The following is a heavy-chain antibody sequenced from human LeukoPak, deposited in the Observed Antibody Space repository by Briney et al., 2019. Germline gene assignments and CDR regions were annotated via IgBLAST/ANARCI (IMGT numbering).Heavy chain of an antibody. Sequence: GGSLRLSCAASGFTFSSNSMNWVRQAPGKGLEWVSYISSSSSTIYYADSVKGRFTISRDNAKNSLYLQMNSMRAEDTAVYYCARYYYYMDVWGKGTTVTVSS. J-gene: IGHJ6*03. CDR3: ARYYYYMDV. V-gene: IGHV3-48*01. CDR1: GFTFSSNS. CDR2: ISSSSSTI.